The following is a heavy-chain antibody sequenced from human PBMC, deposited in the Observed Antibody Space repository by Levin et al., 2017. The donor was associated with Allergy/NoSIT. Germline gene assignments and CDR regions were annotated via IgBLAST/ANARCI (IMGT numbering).Heavy chain of an antibody. V-gene: IGHV2-70*11. CDR3: ARSSPGGFSYGHHFDY. CDR2: IDWDDDK. CDR1: GFSLTTSAMC. Sequence: QTLSLTCTFSGFSLTTSAMCVSWIRQPPGKALEWLARIDWDDDKYYSTSLKTRLSISKDTSKNQVVLTMTNMDPVDIATYYCARSSPGGFSYGHHFDYWGQGTLVAVSS. D-gene: IGHD5-18*01. J-gene: IGHJ4*02.